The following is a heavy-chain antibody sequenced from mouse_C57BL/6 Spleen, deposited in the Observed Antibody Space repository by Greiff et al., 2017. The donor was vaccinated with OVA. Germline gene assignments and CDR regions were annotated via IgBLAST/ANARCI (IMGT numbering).Heavy chain of an antibody. CDR2: INPYNGGT. J-gene: IGHJ3*01. V-gene: IGHV1-19*01. CDR1: GYTFTDYY. CDR3: ARGAYDGYYWFAY. D-gene: IGHD2-3*01. Sequence: VQLKQSGPVLVKPGASVKMSCKASGYTFTDYYMNWVKQSHGKSLEWIGVINPYNGGTSYNQKFKGKATLTVDKSSSTAYMELNSLTSEDSAVYYCARGAYDGYYWFAYWGQGTLVTVSA.